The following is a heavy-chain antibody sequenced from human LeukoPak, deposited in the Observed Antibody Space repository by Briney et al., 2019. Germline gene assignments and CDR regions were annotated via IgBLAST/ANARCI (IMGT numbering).Heavy chain of an antibody. V-gene: IGHV1-8*01. CDR2: MNPNSGNT. D-gene: IGHD3-16*01. CDR3: ARRNYGTSRRWVDP. Sequence: WMNPNSGNTGYSQKFQGRVTMTRNTSINTAYMELSSLTSEDTAVYYCARRNYGTSRRWVDPWGQGTLVTVSS. J-gene: IGHJ5*02.